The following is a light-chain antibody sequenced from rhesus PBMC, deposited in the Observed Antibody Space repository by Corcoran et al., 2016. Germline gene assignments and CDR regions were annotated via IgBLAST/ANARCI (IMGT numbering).Light chain of an antibody. J-gene: IGKJ2*01. CDR1: ENVNNY. V-gene: IGKV1-74*01. CDR2: TAS. CDR3: QHSYGTPHS. Sequence: DIQMTQSPSSLSASVGDRVTITCRASENVNNYLHWYQQKPGKAPKLLIYTASTLQSGVPSRFSGSGSGTDFTLTISSLQPEDFATYYCQHSYGTPHSFGQGTKVEIK.